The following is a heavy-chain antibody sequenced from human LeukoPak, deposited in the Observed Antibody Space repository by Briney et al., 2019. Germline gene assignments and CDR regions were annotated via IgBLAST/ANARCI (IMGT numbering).Heavy chain of an antibody. CDR2: TYYRSKWYN. D-gene: IGHD3-3*01. CDR3: ARVSYDFWSGYYRHFDY. J-gene: IGHJ4*02. Sequence: SQTLSLTCAISGDSVSSNSAAWNWIRQSPSRGLEWLGRTYYRSKWYNDYAVSVKSRITINPDTSKNQFSLQLNSVTPGDTAVYYCARVSYDFWSGYYRHFDYWGQGTLVTVSS. V-gene: IGHV6-1*01. CDR1: GDSVSSNSAA.